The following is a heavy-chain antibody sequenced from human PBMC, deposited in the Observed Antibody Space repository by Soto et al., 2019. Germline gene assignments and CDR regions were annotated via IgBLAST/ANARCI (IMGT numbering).Heavy chain of an antibody. D-gene: IGHD1-26*01. V-gene: IGHV3-33*01. CDR3: ARNNRGDLGTTTGADFDY. Sequence: QVQLVESGGGVVQPGRSLRLSCAASGFTFRTYGMHWVRQAPGKGLEWVAVIWYDGSNKYYADSVKGRFTISRDNSKNTLYLQMNGLRAEDTAVYYCARNNRGDLGTTTGADFDYWGQGTLVTVSS. CDR2: IWYDGSNK. J-gene: IGHJ4*02. CDR1: GFTFRTYG.